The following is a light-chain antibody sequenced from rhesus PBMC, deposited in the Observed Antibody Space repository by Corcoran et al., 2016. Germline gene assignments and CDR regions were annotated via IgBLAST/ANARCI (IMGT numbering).Light chain of an antibody. Sequence: DIQMTQSPSSLSASVGDKVTITCRASQGIRSWLAWYQQKPDKSPKLLFYKASSLKSGVPSSVSGSGSGTDFTLTISSLQPEDFATYYCLQYSSSPRTFGQGTKVEIK. CDR2: KAS. CDR3: LQYSSSPRT. J-gene: IGKJ1*01. V-gene: IGKV1-22*01. CDR1: QGIRSW.